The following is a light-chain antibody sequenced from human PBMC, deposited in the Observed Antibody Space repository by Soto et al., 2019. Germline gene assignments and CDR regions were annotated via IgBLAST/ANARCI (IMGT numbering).Light chain of an antibody. CDR3: QVWDSGSEHVV. V-gene: IGLV3-21*04. CDR1: NVGSKS. Sequence: SYELTQPPSVSVAPGKTARITCGGNNVGSKSVHWYQQKPGQAPVLVIYSDSDRPSAIPERFSGSNSGNTATLTINRVEAGDEADYYCQVWDSGSEHVVFGGGTKLTVL. J-gene: IGLJ3*02. CDR2: SDS.